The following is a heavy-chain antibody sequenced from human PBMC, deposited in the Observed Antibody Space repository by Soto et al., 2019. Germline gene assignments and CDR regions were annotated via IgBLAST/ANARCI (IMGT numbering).Heavy chain of an antibody. Sequence: SETLSLTCAVYGGSFSGYYWSWIRQPPGKGLEWIGEINHSGSTNYNPSLKSRVTISVDTSKNQFSLKLSSVTAADTAVYYCARGRSKPGGIKIWLLGVGYGMDVWGQGTTVT. CDR3: ARGRSKPGGIKIWLLGVGYGMDV. D-gene: IGHD5-18*01. CDR2: INHSGST. V-gene: IGHV4-34*01. CDR1: GGSFSGYY. J-gene: IGHJ6*02.